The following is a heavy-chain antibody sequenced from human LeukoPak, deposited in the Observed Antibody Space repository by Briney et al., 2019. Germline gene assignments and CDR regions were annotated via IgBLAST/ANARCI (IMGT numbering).Heavy chain of an antibody. V-gene: IGHV5-51*01. J-gene: IGHJ3*02. CDR2: VYPGDSDT. Sequence: GESLKISCKGSGYTFTSYWIGWVRQMPGKGLEWMGIVYPGDSDTRYSPSFQGQVTISADKSINTAYLQWSSLKASDTAMYYCARPHCGGDCYPGVYAFDIWGQGTMVTVSS. CDR3: ARPHCGGDCYPGVYAFDI. D-gene: IGHD2-21*02. CDR1: GYTFTSYW.